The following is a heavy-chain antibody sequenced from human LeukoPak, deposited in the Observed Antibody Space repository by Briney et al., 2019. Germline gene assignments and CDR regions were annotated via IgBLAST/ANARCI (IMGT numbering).Heavy chain of an antibody. D-gene: IGHD6-6*01. CDR1: GDSVSSNSAA. V-gene: IGHV6-1*01. J-gene: IGHJ4*02. Sequence: SQTLSLTCAISGDSVSSNSAAWNWIRQSPSRGLEWLGRTYYRSKWYNDYAVSVKSRITINPDTSKNQSSLQLNSVTPEDTAVYYCVAGSSSSLAFGYWGQGTLVTVSS. CDR2: TYYRSKWYN. CDR3: VAGSSSSLAFGY.